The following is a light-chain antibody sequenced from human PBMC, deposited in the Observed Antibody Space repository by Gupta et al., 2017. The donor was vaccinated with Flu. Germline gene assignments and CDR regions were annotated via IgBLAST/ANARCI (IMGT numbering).Light chain of an antibody. V-gene: IGKV1-9*01. J-gene: IGKJ1*01. CDR2: GAS. Sequence: DVQLTQSPSFLSASVGDRVSITCRASQDVSRYLAWYQQKPGRAPKLLIYGASTLQSGVPSRFSGGSSGTDFTLTISSRQSDEFATYYCQQQDNSPWTFGQGTTVDI. CDR3: QQQDNSPWT. CDR1: QDVSRY.